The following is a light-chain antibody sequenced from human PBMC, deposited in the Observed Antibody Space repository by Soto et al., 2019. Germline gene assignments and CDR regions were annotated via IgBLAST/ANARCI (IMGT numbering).Light chain of an antibody. CDR2: KAS. CDR1: QSISSW. V-gene: IGKV1-5*03. CDR3: QQYNNYLWT. Sequence: DIQMTQSPSTLSASVGDRATITCRASQSISSWLAWYQQKPGKAPKLLIYKASSLESGVPSRFSGSGSGTEFTLTISSLQPDDFATYYCQQYNNYLWTFGQGTKVEIK. J-gene: IGKJ1*01.